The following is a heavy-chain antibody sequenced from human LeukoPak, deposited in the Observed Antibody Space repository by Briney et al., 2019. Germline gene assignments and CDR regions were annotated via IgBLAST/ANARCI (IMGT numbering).Heavy chain of an antibody. J-gene: IGHJ4*02. D-gene: IGHD2-2*01. CDR3: AKVACSITSCYFTDY. V-gene: IGHV3-30-3*01. Sequence: GGSLRLSCAASGFTFNSYAMHWVRQAPGKGLEWVAVISYDGSNKYYADSVKGRFTISRDSSKNTLFLQMDSLRAEDTAVYYCAKVACSITSCYFTDYWGQGTMVTVSS. CDR1: GFTFNSYA. CDR2: ISYDGSNK.